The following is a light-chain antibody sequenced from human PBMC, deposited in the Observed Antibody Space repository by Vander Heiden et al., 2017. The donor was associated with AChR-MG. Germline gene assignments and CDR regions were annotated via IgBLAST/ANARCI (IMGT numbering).Light chain of an antibody. CDR1: RRDVGRYNY. V-gene: IGLV2-14*03. Sequence: QSHLPHPASLSGFPGQSVTVSCTGTRRDVGRYNYVSWYQQQPGKAPKLMIYDDSNRPSGVSNRFSGSKSGNTASLTISGLQAEDEADYYCSSYTSSSTRVFGTGTKVTVL. CDR3: SSYTSSSTRV. CDR2: DDS. J-gene: IGLJ1*01.